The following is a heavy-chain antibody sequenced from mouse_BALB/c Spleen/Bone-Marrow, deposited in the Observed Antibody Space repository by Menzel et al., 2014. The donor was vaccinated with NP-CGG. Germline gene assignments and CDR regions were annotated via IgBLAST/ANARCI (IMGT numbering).Heavy chain of an antibody. CDR2: IDPSDNYT. CDR3: TNLGTY. V-gene: IGHV1S127*01. Sequence: QVQLQQPGAELVKPGASAKMSCKASGYTFXSYWMHWVKQRPGQGLEWIGAIDPSDNYTHYNQEFKGKATLTVDTSSSAAYMQLSSLTSEDSAVYCCTNLGTYWGQGTLVTVSA. CDR1: GYTFXSYW. J-gene: IGHJ3*01. D-gene: IGHD2-14*01.